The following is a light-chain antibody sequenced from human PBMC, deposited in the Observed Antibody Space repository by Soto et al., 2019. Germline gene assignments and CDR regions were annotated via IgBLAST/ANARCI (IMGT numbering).Light chain of an antibody. CDR1: SSDIGSYDH. J-gene: IGLJ1*01. CDR3: ISYTGRQSYL. CDR2: AVS. Sequence: QSGLTQPAAVSGPPGQSITISCSGTSSDIGSYDHVAWYQQFPGKSPKLIIYAVSDRPSGVSDRFSGSKSGISASLTISGLQTEDEADYYCISYTGRQSYLFGTGTKVTVL. V-gene: IGLV2-14*03.